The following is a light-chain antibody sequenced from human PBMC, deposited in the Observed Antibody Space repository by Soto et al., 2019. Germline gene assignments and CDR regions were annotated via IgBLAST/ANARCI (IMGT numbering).Light chain of an antibody. Sequence: QSVLTQPASVSGSPGQSITISCTGTSSDVGGYNYVSWYQQHPGKVPKLRIYDVSNRPSGVSNRFSGSKSGNTASLTISGLQAEDEADYYCSSYTRTSTVVCGGGTKVPVL. CDR1: SSDVGGYNY. V-gene: IGLV2-14*01. J-gene: IGLJ2*01. CDR2: DVS. CDR3: SSYTRTSTVV.